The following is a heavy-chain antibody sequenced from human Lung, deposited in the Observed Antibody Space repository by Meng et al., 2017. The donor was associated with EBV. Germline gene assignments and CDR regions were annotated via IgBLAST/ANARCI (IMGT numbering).Heavy chain of an antibody. CDR1: GYIFINYA. D-gene: IGHD6-13*01. CDR2: INTNTGNP. V-gene: IGHV7-4-1*02. Sequence: LVPAGVELKKPVASVKVSFKTFGYIFINYAMKLVRQAPGQGLEWMGWINTNTGNPYYAQDFTGRFVISLDTSVSTAYLQISSLKAEDTAVYYCARDPDSAVCENCSSWGQGTLVTVSS. J-gene: IGHJ4*02. CDR3: ARDPDSAVCENCSS.